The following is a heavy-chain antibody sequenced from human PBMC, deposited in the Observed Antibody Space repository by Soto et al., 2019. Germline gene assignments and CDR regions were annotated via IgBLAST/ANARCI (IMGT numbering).Heavy chain of an antibody. Sequence: SETLSLTCAVSSGSVSTTNWWSWVRQPPGKGLEWIGEIFHSGNSDYNASLKTRVTISVDKSKNQVSLRLTSVTAADTAVYYCARAPSDYYGMDVWGQGTTVTVSS. J-gene: IGHJ6*02. CDR2: IFHSGNS. V-gene: IGHV4-4*02. CDR3: ARAPSDYYGMDV. CDR1: SGSVSTTNW.